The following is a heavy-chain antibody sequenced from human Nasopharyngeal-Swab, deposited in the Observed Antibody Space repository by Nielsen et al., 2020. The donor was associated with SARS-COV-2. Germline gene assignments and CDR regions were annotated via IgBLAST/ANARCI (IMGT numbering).Heavy chain of an antibody. V-gene: IGHV3-30*03. CDR1: GFTFSSFG. CDR2: IAHDASNE. J-gene: IGHJ4*02. Sequence: GESLKISCAASGFTFSSFGMHWVRQAPGKGLEWVAFIAHDASNEYYGDSVKGRFSISRDSSKNTLYLQMNSLRADDTAVYYCADPPFSEYWGQGTLVTVSS. CDR3: ADPPFSEY.